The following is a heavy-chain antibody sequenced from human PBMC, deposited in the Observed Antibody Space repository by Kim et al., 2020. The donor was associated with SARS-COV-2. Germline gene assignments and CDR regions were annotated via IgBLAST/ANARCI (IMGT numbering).Heavy chain of an antibody. Sequence: SETLSLTCTVSGGSISSYYWSWIRQPPGKGLEWIGYIYYSGSTNYNPSLKSRVTISVDTSKNQFSLKLSSVTAADTAVYYCARTRGYSYYYGMDVWGQGTTVTVSS. D-gene: IGHD5-18*01. CDR2: IYYSGST. J-gene: IGHJ6*02. V-gene: IGHV4-59*13. CDR3: ARTRGYSYYYGMDV. CDR1: GGSISSYY.